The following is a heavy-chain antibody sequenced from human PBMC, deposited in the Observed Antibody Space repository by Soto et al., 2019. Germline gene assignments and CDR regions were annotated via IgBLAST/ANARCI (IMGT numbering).Heavy chain of an antibody. V-gene: IGHV1-46*03. CDR1: GYTFTSYY. CDR2: INPSGGST. CDR3: ARDGNVVVIAISPENAFDI. Sequence: ASVKVSCKASGYTFTSYYMHWVRQAPGQGLEWMGIINPSGGSTSYAQKFQGRVTMTRDTSTSTVYMELSSLRSEDTAVYYCARDGNVVVIAISPENAFDIWGQGTMVTVSS. D-gene: IGHD2-21*01. J-gene: IGHJ3*02.